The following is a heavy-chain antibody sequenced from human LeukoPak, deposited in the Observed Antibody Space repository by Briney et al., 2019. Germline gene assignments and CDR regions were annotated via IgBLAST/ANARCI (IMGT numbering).Heavy chain of an antibody. D-gene: IGHD6-13*01. J-gene: IGHJ4*02. CDR2: ISAYNGNT. Sequence: ASVKVSCKASGYTFTSYGISWVRQAPGQGLEWMGWISAYNGNTSYAQKLQGRVTMTTDTSTSTAYMELRSLRSDDTAVYYCARDSRIAAAGSDFDYWGQGTLVTVSS. CDR3: ARDSRIAAAGSDFDY. V-gene: IGHV1-18*01. CDR1: GYTFTSYG.